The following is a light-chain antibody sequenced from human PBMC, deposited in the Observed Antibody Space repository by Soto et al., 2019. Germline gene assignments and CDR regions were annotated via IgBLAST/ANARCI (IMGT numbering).Light chain of an antibody. J-gene: IGKJ2*01. Sequence: EIVLTQSPATLSLSPGDRDTLSCRASQSVSSYLAWYQQKPGQAPRLLIYDASNRATGIPARFSGSGSGTDFTLTISSLEPEDFAIYYCQQRSNWPPYTFGQGTKLEIK. CDR3: QQRSNWPPYT. CDR1: QSVSSY. CDR2: DAS. V-gene: IGKV3-11*01.